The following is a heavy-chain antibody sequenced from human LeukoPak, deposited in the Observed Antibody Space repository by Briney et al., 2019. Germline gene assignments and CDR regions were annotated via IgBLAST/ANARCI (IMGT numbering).Heavy chain of an antibody. CDR2: IYSGGST. CDR1: GFTVSTNY. D-gene: IGHD1-26*01. V-gene: IGHV3-66*01. CDR3: ARDHEWGRAYFDY. J-gene: IGHJ4*02. Sequence: GGSLRLSCAASGFTVSTNYMSWVRQAPGKGLEGVSIIYSGGSTYYADSVKGRFTISRDNSKNTLYLQMNSLRAEDTAVYYCARDHEWGRAYFDYWGQGTLVTVSS.